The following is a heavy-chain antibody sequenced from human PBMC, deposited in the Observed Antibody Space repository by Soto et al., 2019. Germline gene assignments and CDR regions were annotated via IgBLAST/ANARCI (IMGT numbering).Heavy chain of an antibody. D-gene: IGHD1-26*01. V-gene: IGHV4-31*02. Sequence: SETLSLTCTVSGGSISSGGYYWSWIRQHPGKGLEWIGYIYYSGSTYYNPSLKGRVTISVDTSKNQFSLKLSSVTAADTAVYYCARVALPASSYYYGMDVWGQGTTVTVSS. J-gene: IGHJ6*02. CDR1: GGSISSGGYY. CDR2: IYYSGST. CDR3: ARVALPASSYYYGMDV.